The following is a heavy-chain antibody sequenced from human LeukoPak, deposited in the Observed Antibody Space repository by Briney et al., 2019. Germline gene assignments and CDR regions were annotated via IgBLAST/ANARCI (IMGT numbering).Heavy chain of an antibody. CDR3: ARGISSWSWFDP. J-gene: IGHJ5*02. Sequence: SETLSLTCTVSGGSISSYYWSWIRQPPGKGLEWIGYIYYSGSTNYNPSLKSRVTISVDTSKNRFSLKLSSVTAADTAVYYCARGISSWSWFDPWGQGTLVTVSS. V-gene: IGHV4-59*01. CDR1: GGSISSYY. D-gene: IGHD6-13*01. CDR2: IYYSGST.